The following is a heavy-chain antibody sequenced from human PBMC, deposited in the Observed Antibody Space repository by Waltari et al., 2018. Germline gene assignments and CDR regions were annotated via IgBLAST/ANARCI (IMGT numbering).Heavy chain of an antibody. CDR1: GFTFSSYD. V-gene: IGHV3-13*01. CDR3: ARALYYYDILTGYYPDYYYYGMDV. J-gene: IGHJ6*02. CDR2: IGTAGDT. D-gene: IGHD3-9*01. Sequence: EVQLVESGGGLVQPGGSLRLSCAASGFTFSSYDMHWVRQATGKGLEWVSAIGTAGDTYYPGSVKGRFTISRENAKNSLYLQMNSLRAGDTAVYYCARALYYYDILTGYYPDYYYYGMDVWGQGTTVTVSS.